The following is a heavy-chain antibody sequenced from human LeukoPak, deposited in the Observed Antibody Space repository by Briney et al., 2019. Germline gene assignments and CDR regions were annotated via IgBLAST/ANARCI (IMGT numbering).Heavy chain of an antibody. V-gene: IGHV3-33*08. J-gene: IGHJ4*02. CDR3: DPHDSSSHF. CDR2: IWYDGSNK. D-gene: IGHD6-6*01. Sequence: PGGSLRLSCAASGFTFSSYAMSWVRQAPGKGLEWVAVIWYDGSNKYYADSVKGRFTISRDNSKNTLYLQMNSLRAEDTAVYYCDPHDSSSHFWGQGTLVTVSS. CDR1: GFTFSSYA.